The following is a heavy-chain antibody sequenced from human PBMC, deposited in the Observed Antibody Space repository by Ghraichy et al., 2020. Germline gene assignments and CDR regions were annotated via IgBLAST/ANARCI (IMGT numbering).Heavy chain of an antibody. CDR2: INSDGGSV. D-gene: IGHD1-7*01. CDR1: GLTFSSYW. J-gene: IGHJ4*01. CDR3: ARDPEANWNYGHFDY. V-gene: IGHV3-74*01. Sequence: GASLNISCVASGLTFSSYWMHWVRQAPGKGLVWVSRINSDGGSVTYADSVKGRFTISRDNVKNTLYLQMNSLSAEDTAVYYCARDPEANWNYGHFDYWGHGTLETVPS.